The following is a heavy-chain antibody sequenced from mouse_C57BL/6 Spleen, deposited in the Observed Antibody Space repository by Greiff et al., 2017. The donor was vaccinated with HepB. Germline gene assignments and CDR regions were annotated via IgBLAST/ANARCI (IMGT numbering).Heavy chain of an antibody. D-gene: IGHD2-3*01. CDR1: GYAFSSSW. J-gene: IGHJ2*01. V-gene: IGHV1-82*01. Sequence: VQLQQSGPELVKPGASVKISCKASGYAFSSSWMNWVKQRPGQGLEWIGRIYPGDGDTNYNGKFKGKATLTADKSSSTAYMQLSSLTSEDSAVYFGDSYDGFYVDYWGQGTTLTVSS. CDR2: IYPGDGDT. CDR3: DSYDGFYVDY.